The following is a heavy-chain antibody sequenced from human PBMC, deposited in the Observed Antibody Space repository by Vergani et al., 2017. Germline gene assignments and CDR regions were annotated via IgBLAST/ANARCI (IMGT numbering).Heavy chain of an antibody. J-gene: IGHJ6*03. CDR3: ARVAIVATEGYYYYYMDV. D-gene: IGHD5-12*01. CDR1: GFTFSSYA. CDR2: ISYDGSNK. V-gene: IGHV3-30-3*01. Sequence: QVQLVESGGGVVQPGRSLRLSCAASGFTFSSYAMHWVRQAPGKGLEWVAVISYDGSNKYYADSVKGRFTISRDNSKNTLYLQMNSLRAEDTAVYYWARVAIVATEGYYYYYMDVWGKGTTVTVSS.